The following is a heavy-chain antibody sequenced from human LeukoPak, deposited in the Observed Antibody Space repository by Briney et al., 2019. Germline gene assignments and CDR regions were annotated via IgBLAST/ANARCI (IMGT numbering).Heavy chain of an antibody. V-gene: IGHV3-21*04. CDR2: ISSSSSYI. D-gene: IGHD6-19*01. CDR3: AAQWLVLGAFDI. J-gene: IGHJ3*02. CDR1: GFTFSSYS. Sequence: GGSLRLSRAASGFTFSSYSMNWVRQAPGKGLEWVSSISSSSSYIYYADSVKGRFTISRDNAKNSLYLQMNSLRAEDTAVYYCAAQWLVLGAFDIWGQGTMVTVSS.